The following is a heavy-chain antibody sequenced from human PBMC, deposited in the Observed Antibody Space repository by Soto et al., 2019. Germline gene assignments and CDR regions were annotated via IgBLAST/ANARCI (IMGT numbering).Heavy chain of an antibody. CDR1: GGSVSSGSYY. CDR2: IYYSGNT. J-gene: IGHJ6*02. CDR3: ARGSSSWPYNMDV. V-gene: IGHV4-61*01. D-gene: IGHD6-13*01. Sequence: QVQLQESGPGLVKPSETLSLTCTVSGGSVSSGSYYWSWIRQPPGKGLEWIGSIYYSGNTNYNPSLKSRVTISVDTSKNQFSLKLSSVTAADTAVYYCARGSSSWPYNMDVWGQGTTVTVSS.